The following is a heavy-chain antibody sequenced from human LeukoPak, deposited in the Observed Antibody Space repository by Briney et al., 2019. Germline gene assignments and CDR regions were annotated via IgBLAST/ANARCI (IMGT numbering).Heavy chain of an antibody. V-gene: IGHV1-2*04. J-gene: IGHJ4*02. Sequence: ASVTVSCKASGYTFTGYYMHWVRQAPGQGLEWMGWINPNSGGTNYAQKFQGWVTMTRDTSISTAYMELSRLRSDDTAVYYCARAPRRGDYGFGYWGQGTLVTVSS. CDR1: GYTFTGYY. CDR3: ARAPRRGDYGFGY. D-gene: IGHD4-17*01. CDR2: INPNSGGT.